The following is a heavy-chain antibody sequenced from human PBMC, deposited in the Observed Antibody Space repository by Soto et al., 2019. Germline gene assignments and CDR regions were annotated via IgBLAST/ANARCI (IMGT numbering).Heavy chain of an antibody. CDR3: TLSYGDSYYYYNGMDV. Sequence: GASRKMFGGGSCWGSMRISIGGVRLMNGKGLEWMGIINPGDSESRYSPSFQGQVTISADKSISTAYLQWSSLKASDTAMDYCTLSYGDSYYYYNGMDVWGQGTTVTVSS. CDR2: INPGDSES. J-gene: IGHJ6*02. V-gene: IGHV5-51*03. CDR1: CWGSMRIS. D-gene: IGHD4-17*01.